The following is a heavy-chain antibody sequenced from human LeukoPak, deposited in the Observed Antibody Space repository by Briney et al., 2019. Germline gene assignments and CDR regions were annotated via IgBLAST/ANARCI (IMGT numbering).Heavy chain of an antibody. J-gene: IGHJ6*02. CDR2: INPSGGST. D-gene: IGHD3-10*02. V-gene: IGHV1-46*01. Sequence: ASVKVSCKASGYTFTSYYMHWVRQAPGQGLEWMGIINPSGGSTSYAQKFQGRVTMTRDTSTSTVYMELSSLRSEDTAVYYCAGQVHRITMSMDVWGRGTTVTVSS. CDR1: GYTFTSYY. CDR3: AGQVHRITMSMDV.